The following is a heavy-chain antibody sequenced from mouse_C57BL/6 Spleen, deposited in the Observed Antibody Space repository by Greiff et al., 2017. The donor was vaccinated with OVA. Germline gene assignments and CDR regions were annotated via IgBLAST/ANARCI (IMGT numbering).Heavy chain of an antibody. CDR3: ARGIPNSNYDY. Sequence: QVQLKESGPELVKPGASVKISCKASGYAFSSSWMNWVKQRPGKGLEWIGRIYPGDGDTNYNGKFKGKATLTADKSSSTAYMQLSSLTSEDSAVYFCARGIPNSNYDYWGQGTTLTVSS. D-gene: IGHD2-5*01. J-gene: IGHJ2*01. CDR1: GYAFSSSW. V-gene: IGHV1-82*01. CDR2: IYPGDGDT.